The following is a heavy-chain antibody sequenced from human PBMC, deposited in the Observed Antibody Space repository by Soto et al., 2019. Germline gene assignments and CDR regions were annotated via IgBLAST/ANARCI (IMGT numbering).Heavy chain of an antibody. CDR1: GGSISSGDCY. D-gene: IGHD1-1*01. CDR3: ARENESYYYGMDV. CDR2: IYYSGST. V-gene: IGHV4-30-4*01. Sequence: SETLSLTCTVSGGSISSGDCYWSWIRQPPGKGLEWIGYIYYSGSTYYNPSLKSRVTISVDTSKNQFSLKLSSVTAADTAVYYCARENESYYYGMDVWGQGTTVTVSS. J-gene: IGHJ6*02.